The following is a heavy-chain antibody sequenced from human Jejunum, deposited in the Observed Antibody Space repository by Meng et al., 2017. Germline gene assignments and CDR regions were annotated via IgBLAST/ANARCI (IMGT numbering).Heavy chain of an antibody. D-gene: IGHD2-21*02. J-gene: IGHJ5*02. CDR1: GYIFTDYN. CDR2: VNPTSGAT. CDR3: ARGPVIPMWGLSWFDP. Sequence: ASAKVSCNASGYIFTDYNIHWLRQAPGQAPQWMGRVNPTSGATNYAHKFQDRVTRTCDTSISTAYMDLSRLRSDDTAVYYCARGPVIPMWGLSWFDPWGQGTLVTVSS. V-gene: IGHV1-2*06.